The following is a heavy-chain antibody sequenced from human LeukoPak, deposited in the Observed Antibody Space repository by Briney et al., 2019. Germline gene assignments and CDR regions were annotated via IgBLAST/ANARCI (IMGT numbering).Heavy chain of an antibody. D-gene: IGHD3-10*01. V-gene: IGHV3-21*01. J-gene: IGHJ4*02. CDR2: ISSSSSYI. CDR3: AGLWFGELLTFDY. Sequence: GGSLGLSCAASGFTFSSYSMNWVRQAPGKGLEWVSSISSSSSYIYYADSVKGRFTISRDNAKNSLYLQMNSLRAEDTAVYYCAGLWFGELLTFDYWGQGTLVTVSS. CDR1: GFTFSSYS.